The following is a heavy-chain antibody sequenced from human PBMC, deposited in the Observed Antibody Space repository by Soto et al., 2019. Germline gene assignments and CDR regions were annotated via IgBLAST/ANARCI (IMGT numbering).Heavy chain of an antibody. CDR3: AKDLQYYDFWSGSSLWYYYGMDV. CDR2: ISYDGGNK. CDR1: GFTFSSYG. V-gene: IGHV3-30*18. D-gene: IGHD3-3*01. J-gene: IGHJ6*02. Sequence: GGSLRLSFAASGFTFSSYGMHWVRQAPGKGLEWVAVISYDGGNKYYADSVKGRFTISRDNSKNTLYLQMNSLRAEDTAVYYCAKDLQYYDFWSGSSLWYYYGMDVWGQGTTVTVSS.